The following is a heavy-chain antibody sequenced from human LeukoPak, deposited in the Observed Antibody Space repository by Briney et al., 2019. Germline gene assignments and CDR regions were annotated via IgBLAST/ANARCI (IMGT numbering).Heavy chain of an antibody. J-gene: IGHJ4*02. D-gene: IGHD6-19*01. CDR2: ISGSGGTA. CDR3: AKDLRISSGWFRFVDY. CDR1: GFTFSSHA. V-gene: IGHV3-23*01. Sequence: GGSLRLSCAASGFTFSSHAMSWVRQAPGKGLEWVSTISGSGGTAYYADSVKGRFTISRDNSKNTLYLQMNSLRAEDTALYYCAKDLRISSGWFRFVDYWGQGTLVTVSS.